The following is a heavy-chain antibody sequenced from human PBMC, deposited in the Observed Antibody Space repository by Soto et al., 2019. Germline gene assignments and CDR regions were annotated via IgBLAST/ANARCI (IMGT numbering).Heavy chain of an antibody. CDR1: GGSISSYY. Sequence: QVQLQESGPGLVKPSETLSLTCTVSGGSISSYYWSWIRQPPGKGLAWIGYIYYSGSTNYNPSLKSRVTISVDTSKNQFSLKLSSVTAADTAVYYCARSITIFGVVIWGFDYWGQGTLVTVSS. V-gene: IGHV4-59*01. CDR3: ARSITIFGVVIWGFDY. J-gene: IGHJ4*02. CDR2: IYYSGST. D-gene: IGHD3-3*01.